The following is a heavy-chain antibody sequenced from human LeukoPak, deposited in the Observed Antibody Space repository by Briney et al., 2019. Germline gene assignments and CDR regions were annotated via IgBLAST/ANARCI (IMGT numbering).Heavy chain of an antibody. J-gene: IGHJ6*04. V-gene: IGHV4-30-4*01. CDR2: IYYSGST. D-gene: IGHD3-10*01. Sequence: SQTLSLTCTVSGGSISSGDYYWSWIRQPPGKGLERNGYIYYSGSTYYNPSLKSRVTISVDTSKNQFSLKLSSVTAADTAVYYCARDLWAFGEFAMDVWGKGTTVTVSS. CDR3: ARDLWAFGEFAMDV. CDR1: GGSISSGDYY.